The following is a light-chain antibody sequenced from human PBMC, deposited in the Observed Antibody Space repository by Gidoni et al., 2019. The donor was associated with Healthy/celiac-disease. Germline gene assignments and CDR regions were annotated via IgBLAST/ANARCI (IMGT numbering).Light chain of an antibody. Sequence: QSALTQPASVSGSPGPSTTISCTGTSSDVGGYNYVSWYQQHPGKAPKLMIYDVSNRPSGVSNRFSGSKSGNTASLTISGLQAEDEADYYCSSYTSSSTLIFGTGTKVTVL. CDR1: SSDVGGYNY. V-gene: IGLV2-14*01. CDR3: SSYTSSSTLI. CDR2: DVS. J-gene: IGLJ1*01.